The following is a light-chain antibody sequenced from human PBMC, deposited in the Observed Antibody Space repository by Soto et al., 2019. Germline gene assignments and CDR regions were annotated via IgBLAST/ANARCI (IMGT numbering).Light chain of an antibody. CDR2: GAS. V-gene: IGKV3-15*01. Sequence: IVMTQSPSTLSVSPGERATLSCRASQGISTNLAWYQQKPGQAPRLLIYGASTRATGIPARFSGSGSGTEFTLTISSLQSEDFAVYYCQQYYNWLRTFGQGTKVEIK. CDR3: QQYYNWLRT. J-gene: IGKJ1*01. CDR1: QGISTN.